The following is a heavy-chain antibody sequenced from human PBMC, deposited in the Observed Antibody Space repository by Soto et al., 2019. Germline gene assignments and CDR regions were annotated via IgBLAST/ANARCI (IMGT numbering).Heavy chain of an antibody. CDR3: AREQCSPLDRYCADGGVDWVDP. D-gene: IGHD2-8*01. J-gene: IGHJ5*02. CDR2: ISGSGATT. V-gene: IGHV3-23*01. CDR1: GFSFSSYA. Sequence: EVQLLQSGGGLVQPGGSLRLSCAASGFSFSSYAMRWVRQAPGKGLEWVSAISGSGATTFYADSMKGRFTISKDNSRDTLYLQMNSRRAEDTAVYFCAREQCSPLDRYCADGGVDWVDPWGRGTLVTVSS.